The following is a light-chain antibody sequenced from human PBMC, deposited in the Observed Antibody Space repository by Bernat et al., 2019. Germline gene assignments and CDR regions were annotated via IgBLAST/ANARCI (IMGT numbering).Light chain of an antibody. CDR2: GAS. Sequence: EIVMTQSPVTLSVSPGERVTVSCRASQSIGNNIAWYQHKPGQAPRLLTFGASSRATGISGRFSGSGFGTDFTLTISSLQSEDSALYYCQQYNDWPPWTFGQGTRIEIK. CDR3: QQYNDWPPWT. V-gene: IGKV3-15*01. J-gene: IGKJ1*01. CDR1: QSIGNN.